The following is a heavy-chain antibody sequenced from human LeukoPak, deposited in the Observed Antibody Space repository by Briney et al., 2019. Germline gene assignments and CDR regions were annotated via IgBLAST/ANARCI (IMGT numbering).Heavy chain of an antibody. CDR1: GFTFNSFG. Sequence: PGGSLRLSCAASGFTFNSFGMSWVRQSPARGLEWVASISPGGGTTYYADYVKGRFTISRDNSNNSLFVQMNSLRVEDTAVYFCAKSRSGSANWALRIFDNWGQGTLVTVSS. D-gene: IGHD1-1*01. CDR3: AKSRSGSANWALRIFDN. J-gene: IGHJ4*02. V-gene: IGHV3-23*01. CDR2: ISPGGGTT.